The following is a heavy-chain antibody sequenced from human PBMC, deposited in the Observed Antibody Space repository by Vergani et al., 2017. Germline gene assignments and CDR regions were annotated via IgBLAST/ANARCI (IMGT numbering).Heavy chain of an antibody. J-gene: IGHJ5*02. D-gene: IGHD3-3*01. CDR2: IYYSGST. Sequence: QVQLRESGPGLVKPSETLSLTCTVSGGSISSYYWSWIRQPPGKGLEWIGYIYYSGSTNYNPSLKSRVTISVDTSKNQFSLKLSSVTAADTAVYYCARVVSFGVVRVGWFDPWGQGTLVTVSS. CDR3: ARVVSFGVVRVGWFDP. V-gene: IGHV4-59*01. CDR1: GGSISSYY.